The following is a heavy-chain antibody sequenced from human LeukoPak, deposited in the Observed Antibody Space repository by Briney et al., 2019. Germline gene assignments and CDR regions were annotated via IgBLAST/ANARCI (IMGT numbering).Heavy chain of an antibody. CDR2: INHSGST. CDR3: ARGPALYSYGTPSDAFDI. Sequence: SETLSLTCAVYGGSFSGYHWSWIRQPPGKGLEWIGEINHSGSTNYNPSLKSRVTISVDTSKNQFSLKLSSVTAADTAVYYCARGPALYSYGTPSDAFDIWGQGTMVTVSS. CDR1: GGSFSGYH. V-gene: IGHV4-34*01. D-gene: IGHD5-18*01. J-gene: IGHJ3*02.